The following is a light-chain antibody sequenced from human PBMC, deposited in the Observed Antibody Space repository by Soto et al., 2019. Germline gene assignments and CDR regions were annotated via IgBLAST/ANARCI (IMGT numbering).Light chain of an antibody. CDR1: QSVTTQ. J-gene: IGKJ1*01. CDR3: QQYGGSTRT. Sequence: IVLTQSSGTLSLSPGERATLSCRASQSVTTQLAWYQQKPGQAPRLIIHGASSRATGVPDRITGSGSGTDFTLSISRLEPEDFAVYYCQQYGGSTRTFGQGTKVDIK. CDR2: GAS. V-gene: IGKV3-20*01.